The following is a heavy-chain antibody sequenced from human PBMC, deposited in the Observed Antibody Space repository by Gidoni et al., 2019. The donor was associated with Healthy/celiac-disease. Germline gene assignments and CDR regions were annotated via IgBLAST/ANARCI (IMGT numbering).Heavy chain of an antibody. CDR3: AKGMYYYGSEFDP. J-gene: IGHJ5*02. D-gene: IGHD3-10*01. Sequence: EVQLLESGGGLVQPGGFLRLSCAASGFTFSSYAMSWVRQAPGEGLEWVSAISGSGGSTYYADSVKGRFTISRDNSKNTLYLQMNSLRAEDTAVYYCAKGMYYYGSEFDPWGQGTLVTVSS. V-gene: IGHV3-23*01. CDR2: ISGSGGST. CDR1: GFTFSSYA.